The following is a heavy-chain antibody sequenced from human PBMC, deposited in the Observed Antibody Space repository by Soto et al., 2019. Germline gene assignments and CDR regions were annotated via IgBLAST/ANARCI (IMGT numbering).Heavy chain of an antibody. CDR2: INTDGSTT. J-gene: IGHJ4*02. CDR1: GFTFSNYW. CDR3: ARDLGGYASH. V-gene: IGHV3-74*01. D-gene: IGHD2-8*02. Sequence: EVQLVESGGGLVQPGGSLRLSCAASGFTFSNYWMHWVRQAPGKGPVWVSRINTDGSTTNYADSVKGRFTISRDNAKNTLYLKPNSLGAEDTAVYYCARDLGGYASHWGQGNLVTVSS.